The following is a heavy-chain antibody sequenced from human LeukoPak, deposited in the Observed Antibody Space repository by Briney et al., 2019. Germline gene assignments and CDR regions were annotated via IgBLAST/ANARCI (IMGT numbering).Heavy chain of an antibody. CDR1: GFTFSSYW. Sequence: PGGSLRLSCAASGFTFSSYWMHWVRQAPGKGLVWVSRINSDGSSTSYADSVKGRFTISRDNAKNTLYLQMNSLRAEDTAVYYTARGTGCRGGSCPISHCYYHYYMDVWGKGTTVTVSS. J-gene: IGHJ6*03. CDR2: INSDGSST. D-gene: IGHD2-15*01. CDR3: ARGTGCRGGSCPISHCYYHYYMDV. V-gene: IGHV3-74*01.